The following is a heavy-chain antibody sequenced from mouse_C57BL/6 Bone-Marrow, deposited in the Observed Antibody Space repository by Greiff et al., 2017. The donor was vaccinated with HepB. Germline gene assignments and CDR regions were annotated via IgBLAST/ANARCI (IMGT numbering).Heavy chain of an antibody. Sequence: EVQLVESGGGLVKPGGSLKLSCAASGFTFSSYAMSWVRQTPEKRLEWVATISDGGSYTYYPDNVKGRFTISRDNAKNNLYLQMSHLKSEDTAMYDCASDKRPSHYAMDYWGQGTAVTVSA. V-gene: IGHV5-4*01. J-gene: IGHJ4*01. CDR3: ASDKRPSHYAMDY. CDR1: GFTFSSYA. CDR2: ISDGGSYT.